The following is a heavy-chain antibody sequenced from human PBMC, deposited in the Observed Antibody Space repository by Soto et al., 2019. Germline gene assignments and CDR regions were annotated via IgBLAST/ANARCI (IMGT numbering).Heavy chain of an antibody. CDR3: AGLLSDYGDYVAFDI. J-gene: IGHJ3*02. CDR2: IYTSGST. D-gene: IGHD4-17*01. V-gene: IGHV4-4*07. Sequence: SETLSLTCTVFGGSISSFGWSWIRQPAGKGLEWIGRIYTSGSTNYNPSLKSRVTISVDTSKNQFSLKLSSVTAADTAVYYCAGLLSDYGDYVAFDIWGQGTMVTVSS. CDR1: GGSISSFG.